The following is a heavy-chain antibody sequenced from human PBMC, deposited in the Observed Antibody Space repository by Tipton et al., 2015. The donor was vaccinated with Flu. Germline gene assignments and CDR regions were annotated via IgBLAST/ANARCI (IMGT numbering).Heavy chain of an antibody. J-gene: IGHJ3*02. V-gene: IGHV3-7*01. CDR1: RFIFSNYW. Sequence: SLRLSCAASRFIFSNYWMNWVRQAPGKGLEWVANIKQDGNEEYYVDSVKGRFTISRDNAKNSLYLQMNRLRAEDTALYYCARGLTIIGAFDIWGQGTMVTVSS. D-gene: IGHD3-22*01. CDR3: ARGLTIIGAFDI. CDR2: IKQDGNEE.